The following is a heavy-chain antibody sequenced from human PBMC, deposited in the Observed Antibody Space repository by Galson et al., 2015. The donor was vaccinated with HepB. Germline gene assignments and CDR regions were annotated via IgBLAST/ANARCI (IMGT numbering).Heavy chain of an antibody. V-gene: IGHV5-10-1*01. Sequence: QSGAEVKKPGESLRVACKGSGYNFTTYWITWVRQKPGKGLEWMGRIDPGDSFTNFSPSFQGHVTISGDKAISTVYLQWSSLKASDTAMYYCATSSRNRYGSTWYNDFWGQGTLVTVSS. CDR3: ATSSRNRYGSTWYNDF. CDR2: IDPGDSFT. CDR1: GYNFTTYW. D-gene: IGHD6-13*01. J-gene: IGHJ4*02.